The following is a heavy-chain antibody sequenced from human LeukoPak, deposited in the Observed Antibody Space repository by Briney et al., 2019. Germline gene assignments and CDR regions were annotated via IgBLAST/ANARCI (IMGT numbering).Heavy chain of an antibody. CDR2: MNPNSGNT. J-gene: IGHJ6*02. Sequence: ASVKVSCKASGYTLTSYDINWVRQATGQGLEWMGWMNPNSGNTGYAQKFLGRVTMTRNTSISTAYMELSSLRSEDTAVYYCARATYYYGSGDYYYGMDVWGQGTTVTVSS. D-gene: IGHD3-10*01. CDR3: ARATYYYGSGDYYYGMDV. CDR1: GYTLTSYD. V-gene: IGHV1-8*01.